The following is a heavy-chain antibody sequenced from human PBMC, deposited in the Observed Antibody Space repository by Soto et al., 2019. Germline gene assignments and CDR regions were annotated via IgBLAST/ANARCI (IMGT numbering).Heavy chain of an antibody. Sequence: QVQLQESGPGLVKPSETLSLTCSVYGGSVSSADNYWLWIRQPPGKGLELIGYIYYSGITNYSPSLKSRVTLSIDTSKNQFSLQLSSVTAADTAVYYCARWHYYGSGRREFDYWGQGTLVTVSS. D-gene: IGHD3-10*01. V-gene: IGHV4-61*08. CDR3: ARWHYYGSGRREFDY. CDR1: GGSVSSADNY. CDR2: IYYSGIT. J-gene: IGHJ4*02.